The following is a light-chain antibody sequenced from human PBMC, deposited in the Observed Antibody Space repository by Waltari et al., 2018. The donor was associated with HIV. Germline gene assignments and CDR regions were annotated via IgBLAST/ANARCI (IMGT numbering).Light chain of an antibody. J-gene: IGLJ3*02. Sequence: QSVLTQPPSASGTPGQSVTISCSGSGSHIRSNSVYWHQHLPGTTPKLLIYMNKQRTTGVPDRFSGSKSGTSASLAISGLRSGDEADYYCAAWDDSLSGPVFGGGTKVTVL. CDR3: AAWDDSLSGPV. CDR2: MNK. CDR1: GSHIRSNS. V-gene: IGLV1-47*01.